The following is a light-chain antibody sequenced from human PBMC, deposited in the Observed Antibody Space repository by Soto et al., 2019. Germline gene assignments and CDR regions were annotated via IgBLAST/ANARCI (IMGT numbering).Light chain of an antibody. CDR1: QSISSW. CDR3: QTYNSDPWT. CDR2: KAS. Sequence: DIQMTQSPSTLSASVGDRVTITCRASQSISSWLAWYQQKPGKAPKLLIYKASSLESGVPSRFSGSGSGTEFTLTISCLQSDDFATYSCQTYNSDPWTFGHGTKVDSK. V-gene: IGKV1-5*03. J-gene: IGKJ1*01.